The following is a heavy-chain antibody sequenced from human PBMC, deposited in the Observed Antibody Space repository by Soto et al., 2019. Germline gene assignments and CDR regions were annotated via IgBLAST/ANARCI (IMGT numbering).Heavy chain of an antibody. CDR3: ARPNEVPSPHPVKYYYYVMDV. CDR1: GYTFTSYY. J-gene: IGHJ6*02. Sequence: GASVKVSCKASGYTFTSYYMHWVRQAPGQGLEWMGIINPSGGSTSYAQKFQGRVTMTRDTSTSTVYMELSSLGSEDTAVYYCARPNEVPSPHPVKYYYYVMDVWGQGSSVTGSS. CDR2: INPSGGST. V-gene: IGHV1-46*01. D-gene: IGHD1-1*01.